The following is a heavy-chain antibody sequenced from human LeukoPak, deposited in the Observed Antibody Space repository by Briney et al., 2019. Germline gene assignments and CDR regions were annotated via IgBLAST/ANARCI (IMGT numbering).Heavy chain of an antibody. V-gene: IGHV3-48*04. CDR1: GFTFNSYG. CDR2: ISSNGNTI. D-gene: IGHD3-10*01. Sequence: GGSLRLSCAASGFTFNSYGMNWVRQAPGKGLEWVSYISSNGNTIYYADSVKGRFTISRDNAKNSLSLQMNSLRAEDTAVYYCARWFYYGSGSFDYWGQGTLVTVSS. CDR3: ARWFYYGSGSFDY. J-gene: IGHJ4*02.